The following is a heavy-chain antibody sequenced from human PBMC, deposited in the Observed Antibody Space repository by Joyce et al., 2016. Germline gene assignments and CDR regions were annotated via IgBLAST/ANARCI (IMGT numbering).Heavy chain of an antibody. CDR2: ISDSGGST. J-gene: IGHJ4*02. V-gene: IGHV3-23*01. CDR1: GFTFISYA. CDR3: AKDTIAMIVVVILDY. D-gene: IGHD3-22*01. Sequence: EVQLLESGGGLVQPGGSLRPSCAASGFTFISYAMSWVRQAPGKGLEWVSVISDSGGSTYYADSVKGRFTISGDNSKNTLYLEMNSLRSEDTAVYCCAKDTIAMIVVVILDYWGQGALVTVSS.